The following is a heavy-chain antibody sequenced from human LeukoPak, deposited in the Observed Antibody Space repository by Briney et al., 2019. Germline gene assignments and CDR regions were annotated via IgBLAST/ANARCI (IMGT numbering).Heavy chain of an antibody. CDR1: GGSISSGDYY. D-gene: IGHD3-22*01. CDR3: ARDRGQIGYYYYYYMDV. J-gene: IGHJ6*03. CDR2: IYTSGST. V-gene: IGHV4-61*02. Sequence: SETLSLTCSVSGGSISSGDYYWSWIRQPAGKGLEWIGRIYTSGSTNYNPSLKSRVTISVDTSKNQFSLKLSSVTAADTAVYYCARDRGQIGYYYYYYMDVWGKGTTVTVSS.